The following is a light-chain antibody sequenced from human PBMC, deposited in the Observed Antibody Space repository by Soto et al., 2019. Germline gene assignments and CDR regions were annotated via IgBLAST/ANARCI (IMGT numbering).Light chain of an antibody. Sequence: VLTQSPGPLSLSPGESATLSCKSSQTVRNNYLAWYQQKNGQAPRLLIYDASSRATGIPDRFSGGGSGTDLNLPISRLETEDFAVYYCQQFSSYPLTFGGGTKV. J-gene: IGKJ4*01. CDR1: QTVRNNY. CDR3: QQFSSYPLT. V-gene: IGKV3-20*01. CDR2: DAS.